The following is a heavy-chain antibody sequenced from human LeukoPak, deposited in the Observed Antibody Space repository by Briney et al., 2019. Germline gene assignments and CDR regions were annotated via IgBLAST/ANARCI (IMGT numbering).Heavy chain of an antibody. CDR1: GFTISSYW. Sequence: GGFLRLSCAASGFTISSYWMHWVRQAPRKGLQWVSRNNSEGSRTNYANSVKTRCTNSRDNANNTLYLQMNSLRAEDTAVYYCTRRYYDNTPYYFNYWGQGTLVTVSS. J-gene: IGHJ4*02. V-gene: IGHV3-74*01. CDR3: TRRYYDNTPYYFNY. D-gene: IGHD3-22*01. CDR2: NNSEGSRT.